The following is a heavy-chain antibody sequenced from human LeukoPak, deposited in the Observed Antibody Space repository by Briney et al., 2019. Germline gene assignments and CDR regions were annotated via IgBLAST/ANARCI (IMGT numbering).Heavy chain of an antibody. D-gene: IGHD6-25*01. CDR1: GYSISSGYY. CDR2: IYHSGST. CDR3: ARDRWYSSGYSGSWYFDY. J-gene: IGHJ4*02. V-gene: IGHV4-38-2*02. Sequence: PSETLSLTCAVSGYSISSGYYWGWIRQPPGKGLEWIGSIYHSGSTYHNPSLKSRVTISVDTSKTQFALKLSSVTAADTAVYYWARDRWYSSGYSGSWYFDYWGQGTLVTVSS.